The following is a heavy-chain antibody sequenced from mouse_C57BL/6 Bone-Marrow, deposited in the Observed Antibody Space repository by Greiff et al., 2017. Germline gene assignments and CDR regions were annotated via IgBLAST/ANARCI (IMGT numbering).Heavy chain of an antibody. CDR3: TPLVGWYFDV. V-gene: IGHV14-4*01. CDR1: GFNFTDDY. J-gene: IGHJ1*03. CDR2: IDPENGDT. Sequence: EVQLQQSGAELVRPGASVKLSCTASGFNFTDDYMHWVKQRPEQGLEWIGWIDPENGDTEYAAKFQGKATITADTSSNTAYLQLSSLTSEDTAVYYCTPLVGWYFDVWGTGTTVTVSS.